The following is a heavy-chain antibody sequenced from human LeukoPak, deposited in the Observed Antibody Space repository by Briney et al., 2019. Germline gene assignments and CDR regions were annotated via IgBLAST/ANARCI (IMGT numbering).Heavy chain of an antibody. D-gene: IGHD3-10*01. CDR3: AKDLGIGVRGVKASAFDY. J-gene: IGHJ4*02. CDR1: GFTFSSYW. Sequence: GGSLRLSCAASGFTFSSYWMSWVRQAPGKGLEWVANIKQDGSEKYYVDSVKGRFTISRDNSKNTLYLQMNSLRAEDTAVYYCAKDLGIGVRGVKASAFDYWGQGTLVTVSS. V-gene: IGHV3-7*01. CDR2: IKQDGSEK.